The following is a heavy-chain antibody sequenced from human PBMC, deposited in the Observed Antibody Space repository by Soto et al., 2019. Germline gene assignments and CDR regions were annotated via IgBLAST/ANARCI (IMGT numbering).Heavy chain of an antibody. D-gene: IGHD6-6*01. CDR1: GESISSGGYY. V-gene: IGHV4-31*03. Sequence: QVQLQESGPGLVKPSQTLSLTCNVSGESISSGGYYWSWIRHHPGKGLEWIGYIYDTESAYYNPSLKSSVTSSMDTSKNQFAMRLSSVTAADTAVYYCARASSSSSAADYWGQGILATVSS. CDR3: ARASSSSSAADY. J-gene: IGHJ4*02. CDR2: IYDTESA.